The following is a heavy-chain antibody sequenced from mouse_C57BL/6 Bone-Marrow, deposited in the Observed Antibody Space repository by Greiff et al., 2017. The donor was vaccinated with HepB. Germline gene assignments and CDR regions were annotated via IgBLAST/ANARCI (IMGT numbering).Heavy chain of an antibody. V-gene: IGHV1-62-2*01. CDR2: FYPGSGSI. CDR1: GYTFTEYT. D-gene: IGHD1-2*01. J-gene: IGHJ3*01. CDR3: ARHEAKSAWFGY. Sequence: VKLVESGAELVKPGASVKLSCKASGYTFTEYTIHWVKQRPGQGLEWIGWFYPGSGSIKYNEKFKDKATLTADKSSSTAYMELSSLTSEDSAVYFCARHEAKSAWFGYWGQGTLVTVSA.